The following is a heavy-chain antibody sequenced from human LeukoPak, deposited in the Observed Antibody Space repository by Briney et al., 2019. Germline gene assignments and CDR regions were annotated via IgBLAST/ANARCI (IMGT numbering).Heavy chain of an antibody. CDR3: AKVAATLFGFFDY. CDR1: GFTFSSYG. D-gene: IGHD3-10*02. CDR2: TSNDGSDK. V-gene: IGHV3-30*18. Sequence: GGCLRLSCAASGFTFSSYGMHWVRQAPGKGLEWMAVTSNDGSDKFYADSVKGRFTISRDNSKNTLYLQMNSLRAEDTAVYYCAKVAATLFGFFDYWGQGTLVTVSS. J-gene: IGHJ4*02.